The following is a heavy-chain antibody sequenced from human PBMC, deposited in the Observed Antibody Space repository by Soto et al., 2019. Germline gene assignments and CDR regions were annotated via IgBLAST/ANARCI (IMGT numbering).Heavy chain of an antibody. D-gene: IGHD3-10*01. CDR1: GFTFNTSW. J-gene: IGHJ4*02. V-gene: IGHV3-7*05. CDR2: MNQDGSEK. CDR3: VSWAGSSY. Sequence: EVQLVESGGGLVQPGGSLRLSCAASGFTFNTSWMSWVRRAPGKGLEWVAHMNQDGSEKYYVDSVKGRFTISGDDAKNSLYLQMNSLGAEDPAVYYCVSWAGSSYWGQGTLVTVSS.